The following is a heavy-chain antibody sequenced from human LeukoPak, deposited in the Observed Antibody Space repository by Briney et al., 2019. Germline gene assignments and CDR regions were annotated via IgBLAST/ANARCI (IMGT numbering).Heavy chain of an antibody. D-gene: IGHD6-6*01. Sequence: PSETLSLTCAVYGGSFSGYYWSWIRQPPGKGLEWIGEINHSGSTNYNPSLKSRVTISVDTSKNQFSLMLSSVTAADTAVYYCARGYSSSSEGWFDPWGQGTLVTVSS. CDR1: GGSFSGYY. V-gene: IGHV4-34*01. CDR3: ARGYSSSSEGWFDP. J-gene: IGHJ5*02. CDR2: INHSGST.